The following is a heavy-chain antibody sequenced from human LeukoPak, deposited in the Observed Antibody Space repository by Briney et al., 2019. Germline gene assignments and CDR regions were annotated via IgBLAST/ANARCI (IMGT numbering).Heavy chain of an antibody. D-gene: IGHD1-26*01. Sequence: ASVTVSCKASGYTFTSYGINWVRQAPGQGLEWMGWINTNTGNPTYAQGFTVRFVFSLETSVSTAYLQISSLKAEDTAVYYCARGRGSSARLGYSYYYIDVWGKGTTVTVSS. J-gene: IGHJ6*03. CDR3: ARGRGSSARLGYSYYYIDV. V-gene: IGHV7-4-1*02. CDR1: GYTFTSYG. CDR2: INTNTGNP.